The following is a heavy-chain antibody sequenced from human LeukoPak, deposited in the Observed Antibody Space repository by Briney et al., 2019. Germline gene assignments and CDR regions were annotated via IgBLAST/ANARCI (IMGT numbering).Heavy chain of an antibody. V-gene: IGHV4-30-4*01. CDR2: IYYSGST. D-gene: IGHD3-22*01. J-gene: IGHJ4*02. Sequence: PSETLSLTCTVSGGSISSGDYYWSWIRQPPGKGLEWIGYIYYSGSTYYSPSLKSRVTISVDTSKNQFSLKLSSVTAADTAVYYCARAPADYDSSGYYPGGFGYWGQGTLVTVSS. CDR1: GGSISSGDYY. CDR3: ARAPADYDSSGYYPGGFGY.